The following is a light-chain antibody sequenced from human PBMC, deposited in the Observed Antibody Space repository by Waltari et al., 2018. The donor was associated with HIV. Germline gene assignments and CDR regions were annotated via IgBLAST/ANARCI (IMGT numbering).Light chain of an antibody. CDR2: WSS. J-gene: IGKJ1*01. Sequence: DIVMTQSPGFLSVAAGGRATIKCKATMSVLYEGNSKNYLAWYQQKPGQPPNLLLSWSSTRESGVSARFSGSGSGTDFTRTINNVESDDAAIYFCQQFYKIPWTFGQGTKVEI. CDR3: QQFYKIPWT. V-gene: IGKV4-1*01. CDR1: MSVLYEGNSKNY.